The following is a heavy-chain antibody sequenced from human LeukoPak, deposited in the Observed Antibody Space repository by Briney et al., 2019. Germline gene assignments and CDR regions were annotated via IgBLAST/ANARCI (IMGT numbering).Heavy chain of an antibody. J-gene: IGHJ6*02. D-gene: IGHD3-3*01. V-gene: IGHV1-46*01. CDR1: GYTFTSYY. CDR3: ARGPYDFWSGYFGVTYYYGMDV. Sequence: ASVKVSCKASGYTFTSYYMHWVRQAPGQGLEWMGIINPSGGSTSYAQKFQGRVTMTRDTSTSTVYMELSSLRSEDTAVYYCARGPYDFWSGYFGVTYYYGMDVWGQGTTVTVSS. CDR2: INPSGGST.